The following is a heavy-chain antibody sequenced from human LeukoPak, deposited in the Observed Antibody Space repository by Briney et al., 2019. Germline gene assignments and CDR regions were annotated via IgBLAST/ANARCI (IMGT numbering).Heavy chain of an antibody. CDR2: IKQDGSER. CDR1: GFTFSGFS. Sequence: GGSLRLSCAASGFTFSGFSMSWVRQSPTKGLEWVANIKQDGSERYYVVSVKGRFTISRDNAKNSLSLQMNNLRVEDTAVYYCTRRLDDWGQGTLVTVSS. CDR3: TRRLDD. V-gene: IGHV3-7*01. J-gene: IGHJ4*02. D-gene: IGHD3-16*01.